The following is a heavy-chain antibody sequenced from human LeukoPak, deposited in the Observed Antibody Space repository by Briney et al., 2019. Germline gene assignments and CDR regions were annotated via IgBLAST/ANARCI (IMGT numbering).Heavy chain of an antibody. CDR3: ARDSSEVGASAHFDY. D-gene: IGHD1-26*01. CDR1: GFTFSSYG. CDR2: IKQDGSEK. V-gene: IGHV3-7*01. Sequence: GGSLRLSCAASGFTFSSYGMSWVRQAPGKGLEWVANIKQDGSEKYYVDSVKGRFTISRDNAKNSVYLQMNSLRVEDTAVYYCARDSSEVGASAHFDYWGQGTLVTVSS. J-gene: IGHJ4*02.